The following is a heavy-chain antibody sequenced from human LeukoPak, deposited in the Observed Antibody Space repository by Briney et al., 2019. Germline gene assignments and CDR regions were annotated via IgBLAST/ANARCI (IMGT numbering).Heavy chain of an antibody. CDR2: INHSRST. Sequence: SETLSLTCGVYGESFSGYYWTWIRQPPGKGLEWIGEINHSRSTNYNPSLKSRVTMSIDTSKKQFSLKLTSVTAADTAVYYCATIQGPNDYEKGADFDPWGQGTLVTVCS. V-gene: IGHV4-34*01. CDR1: GESFSGYY. CDR3: ATIQGPNDYEKGADFDP. J-gene: IGHJ5*02. D-gene: IGHD4/OR15-4a*01.